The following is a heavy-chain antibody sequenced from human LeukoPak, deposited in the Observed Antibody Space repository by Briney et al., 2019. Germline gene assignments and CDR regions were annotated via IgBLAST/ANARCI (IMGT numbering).Heavy chain of an antibody. V-gene: IGHV3-21*01. Sequence: GGSLRLSCAASGFTFSSYSMNWVRQAPGKGLEWVSSISSSSSYIYYTDSVKGRFTISRDNAKNSLYLRMNSLRAEDTAVYYCASGHGVVVPYSRAFDIWGQGTMVTVSS. J-gene: IGHJ3*02. CDR2: ISSSSSYI. D-gene: IGHD2-2*01. CDR1: GFTFSSYS. CDR3: ASGHGVVVPYSRAFDI.